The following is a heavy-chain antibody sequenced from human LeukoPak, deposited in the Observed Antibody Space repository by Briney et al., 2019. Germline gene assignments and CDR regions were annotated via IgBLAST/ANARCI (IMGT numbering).Heavy chain of an antibody. D-gene: IGHD3-10*01. V-gene: IGHV3-30*03. Sequence: GGSLRLSCAASGFSFNAYWMHWVRQAPGTGLEWVAVMSYDESTKYYADSVKGRFTISRDNSRSTLYLQMNSLRPEDTAIYYCAREGYYGSGSPPSLYFDYWGQGTLVTVSS. CDR1: GFSFNAYW. CDR3: AREGYYGSGSPPSLYFDY. CDR2: MSYDESTK. J-gene: IGHJ4*02.